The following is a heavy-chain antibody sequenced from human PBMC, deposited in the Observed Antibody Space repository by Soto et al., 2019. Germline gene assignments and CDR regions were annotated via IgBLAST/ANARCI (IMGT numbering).Heavy chain of an antibody. Sequence: GGSLRLSCAASGFTFSSYSMNWVRQAPGKGLEWVSSISSSSSYIYYADSVKGRFTISRDNAKNSLYVQMNSLRAEDTAVYYCARDRWELLDDAFDIWGQGTMVTVSS. D-gene: IGHD1-26*01. CDR1: GFTFSSYS. CDR2: ISSSSSYI. V-gene: IGHV3-21*01. CDR3: ARDRWELLDDAFDI. J-gene: IGHJ3*02.